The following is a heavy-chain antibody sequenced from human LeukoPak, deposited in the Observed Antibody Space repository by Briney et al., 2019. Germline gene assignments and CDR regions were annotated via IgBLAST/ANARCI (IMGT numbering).Heavy chain of an antibody. J-gene: IGHJ4*02. V-gene: IGHV4-61*01. CDR2: IYYSGST. CDR1: GGSVSSGSYY. D-gene: IGHD5-24*01. CDR3: ARETRDGYNYSFDY. Sequence: SETLSLTCTVSGGSVSSGSYYWSWIRQPPGKGLEWIGYIYYSGSTNYNPSLKSRVTISVDTSKNQFSLKLSSVTAADKAVYYCARETRDGYNYSFDYWGQGTLVTVSS.